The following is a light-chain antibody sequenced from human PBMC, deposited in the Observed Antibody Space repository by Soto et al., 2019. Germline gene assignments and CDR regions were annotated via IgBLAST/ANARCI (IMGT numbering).Light chain of an antibody. J-gene: IGLJ3*02. Sequence: QSALTQPASVSGSPGQSITISCTGVSSDVGSYDLVSWYQHHPGKTPKLIIYEAIKRPSGVSVRFSASKSGNTASLRISGLQPADEADYYCCSYAGSSSFVVFGGGTKLTVL. CDR1: SSDVGSYDL. V-gene: IGLV2-23*02. CDR2: EAI. CDR3: CSYAGSSSFVV.